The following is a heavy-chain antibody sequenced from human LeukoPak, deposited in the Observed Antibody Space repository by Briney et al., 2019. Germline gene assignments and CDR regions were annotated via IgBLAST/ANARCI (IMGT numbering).Heavy chain of an antibody. CDR3: ARDTTSYYSEGAFDI. CDR1: GYTFTIYD. Sequence: EASVTVSFTASGYTFTIYDINWVRQATGQGLEWMGWMNPNSGNTGYAQKFQGRVTITRNTSISTAYMELSSLRSEDTAVYYCARDTTSYYSEGAFDIWGQGTMVTVSS. J-gene: IGHJ3*02. D-gene: IGHD1-26*01. CDR2: MNPNSGNT. V-gene: IGHV1-8*03.